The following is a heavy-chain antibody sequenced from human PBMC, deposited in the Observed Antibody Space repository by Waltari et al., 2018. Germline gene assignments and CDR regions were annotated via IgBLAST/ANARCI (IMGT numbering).Heavy chain of an antibody. D-gene: IGHD3-16*01. V-gene: IGHV3-23*04. CDR3: AKGDRSPGGRGFTGEY. J-gene: IGHJ4*01. CDR1: GFTFSTYA. Sequence: EVQMVESGGGLVQPGGSLRLSCAASGFTFSTYAMSWVRQAPGKGLEWVSAISGSGGNTYYAESMKGRFTFSRNNAENAVYLKVNSLTAVDTAIYYWAKGDRSPGGRGFTGEYGGHGPLFTESS. CDR2: ISGSGGNT.